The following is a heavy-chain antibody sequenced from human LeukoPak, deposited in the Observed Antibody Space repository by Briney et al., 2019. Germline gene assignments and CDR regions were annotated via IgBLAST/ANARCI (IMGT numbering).Heavy chain of an antibody. V-gene: IGHV4-38-2*02. Sequence: SETLSLTCTVSGYSISSGYYWGWIRQPPGKGLEWIGSIYYSGSTYYNPSLKSRVTISVDTSKNQFSLKLSSVTAADTAVYYCASVRRDGYPFDYWGQGTLVTVSS. CDR3: ASVRRDGYPFDY. J-gene: IGHJ4*02. CDR2: IYYSGST. D-gene: IGHD5-24*01. CDR1: GYSISSGYY.